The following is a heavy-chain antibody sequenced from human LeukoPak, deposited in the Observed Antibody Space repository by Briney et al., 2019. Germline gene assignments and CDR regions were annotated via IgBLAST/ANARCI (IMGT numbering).Heavy chain of an antibody. Sequence: PGRSLRLSCVASGFSFDDYAMHWVRQAPGKGLKWVAGISWKSGRIGYADSVKGRFTISRDNAKNSLYLQMNSLRVEDTAMYYCAKDWDSGGWLAFDYWGRGTLVTVSS. CDR3: AKDWDSGGWLAFDY. V-gene: IGHV3-9*01. CDR1: GFSFDDYA. J-gene: IGHJ4*02. CDR2: ISWKSGRI. D-gene: IGHD6-19*01.